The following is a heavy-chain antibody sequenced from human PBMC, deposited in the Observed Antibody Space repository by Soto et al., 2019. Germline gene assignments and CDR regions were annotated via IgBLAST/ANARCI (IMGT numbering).Heavy chain of an antibody. V-gene: IGHV1-2*02. CDR3: ARGEYIYGQYCFDS. CDR1: GYTFTGYY. D-gene: IGHD5-18*01. J-gene: IGHJ4*02. CDR2: INPNNGDT. Sequence: QVQLVQSGAEVKKPGASVRVSCKASGYTFTGYYIHWVRQAPGQGLEWMGWINPNNGDTTYVQKFQGRVTMTRDTSISTAYMELSRLTSDDTAVYSCARGEYIYGQYCFDSWGQGTLVTVSS.